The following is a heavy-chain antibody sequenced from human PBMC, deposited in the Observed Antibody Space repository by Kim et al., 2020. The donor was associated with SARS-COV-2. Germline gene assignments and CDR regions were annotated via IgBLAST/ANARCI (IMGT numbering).Heavy chain of an antibody. D-gene: IGHD6-13*01. CDR2: ISWNSGSI. Sequence: GGSLRLSCAASGFTFGDYAMHWVRQAPGKGLEWVSGISWNSGSIGYADSVKGRFTISRDNAKNSLYLQMNSLRAEDTALYYCAKAIHSSSWPYFDYWGQGTLVTVSS. V-gene: IGHV3-9*01. CDR3: AKAIHSSSWPYFDY. J-gene: IGHJ4*02. CDR1: GFTFGDYA.